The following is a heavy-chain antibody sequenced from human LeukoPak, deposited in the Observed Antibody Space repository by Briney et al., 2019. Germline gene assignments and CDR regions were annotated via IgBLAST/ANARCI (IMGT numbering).Heavy chain of an antibody. CDR2: ITTSSTYI. J-gene: IGHJ4*02. Sequence: GGSLRLSCAASGFTFSSYSMSWVRQAPGKGLEWVSSITTSSTYISYADSVKGRFTISRDNAKNSLYLQMNSLRAEDTAVYYCARGKYSSGRFDYWGQGTLVTVSS. CDR1: GFTFSSYS. CDR3: ARGKYSSGRFDY. V-gene: IGHV3-21*01. D-gene: IGHD6-19*01.